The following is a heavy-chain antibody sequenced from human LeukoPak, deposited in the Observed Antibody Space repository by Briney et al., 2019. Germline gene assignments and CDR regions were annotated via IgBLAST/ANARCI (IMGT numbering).Heavy chain of an antibody. Sequence: KPSETLSLTCTVSGGSITSSYWNWIRQPPGKGLEWIGYVYYSGNTNYSPFLKSRVTISVGTSKDQFSLKLTSVTAADTAVYYCARGRGAHYYAMDVWGQGTTVTVSS. CDR2: VYYSGNT. J-gene: IGHJ6*02. CDR1: GGSITSSY. CDR3: ARGRGAHYYAMDV. D-gene: IGHD3-16*01. V-gene: IGHV4-59*01.